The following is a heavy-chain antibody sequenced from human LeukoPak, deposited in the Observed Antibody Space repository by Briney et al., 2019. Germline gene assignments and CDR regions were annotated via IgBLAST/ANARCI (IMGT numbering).Heavy chain of an antibody. CDR1: GYTFTSYG. J-gene: IGHJ1*01. Sequence: ASVKVSCKASGYTFTSYGISWVRQAPGQGLEWMGWISAYNGNTNYAQKLQGRVTMTTDTSSRTAYMELTSLISDDTAIYYCARDRDYYDSPQYWGQGTLVTVSA. CDR2: ISAYNGNT. CDR3: ARDRDYYDSPQY. V-gene: IGHV1-18*01. D-gene: IGHD3-22*01.